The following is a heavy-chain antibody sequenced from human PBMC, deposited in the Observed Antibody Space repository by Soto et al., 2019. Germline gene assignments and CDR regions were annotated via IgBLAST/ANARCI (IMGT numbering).Heavy chain of an antibody. CDR3: ARGTEWLRANYYYYGMDV. V-gene: IGHV3-30-3*01. CDR2: ISYDGSNK. D-gene: IGHD5-12*01. Sequence: LRLSCAASGFTFSSYAMHWVRQAPGKGLEWVAVISYDGSNKYYADSVKGRFTISRDNSKNTLYLQMNSLRAEDTAVYYCARGTEWLRANYYYYGMDVWGQGTTVTVSS. CDR1: GFTFSSYA. J-gene: IGHJ6*02.